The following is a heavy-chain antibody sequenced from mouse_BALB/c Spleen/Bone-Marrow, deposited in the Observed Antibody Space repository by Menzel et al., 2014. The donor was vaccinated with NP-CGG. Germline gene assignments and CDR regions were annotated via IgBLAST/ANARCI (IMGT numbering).Heavy chain of an antibody. J-gene: IGHJ4*01. Sequence: EVQLQQSGAELVKPGASVKLSCTASGFNIKDTYMHWVKQRPEQGLEWIGRIDPANGNTKYDPKFQGKATITADTSSNTAYLQLSSLTSEDTAVYYCARWDGNYIYAIVYRSQGTSVTVSS. CDR3: ARWDGNYIYAIVY. V-gene: IGHV14-3*02. CDR1: GFNIKDTY. D-gene: IGHD2-1*01. CDR2: IDPANGNT.